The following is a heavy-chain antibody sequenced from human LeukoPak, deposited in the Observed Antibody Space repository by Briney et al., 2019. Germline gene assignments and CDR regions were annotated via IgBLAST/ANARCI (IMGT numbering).Heavy chain of an antibody. J-gene: IGHJ4*02. CDR1: GFTFSSYA. CDR3: AKGEGTVPTPFAY. CDR2: ISYDGSNK. V-gene: IGHV3-30-3*01. Sequence: PGRSLRLSCAASGFTFSSYAMHWVRQAPGKGLEGVAVISYDGSNKYYADSVKGRFTISSDNSKNTLYLQMNSLRAEDTAVYYCAKGEGTVPTPFAYWGQGTLVTVSS. D-gene: IGHD4-17*01.